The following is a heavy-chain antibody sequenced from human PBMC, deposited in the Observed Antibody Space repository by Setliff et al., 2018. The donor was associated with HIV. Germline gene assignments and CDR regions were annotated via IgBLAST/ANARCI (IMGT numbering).Heavy chain of an antibody. CDR2: ISPNNGTT. D-gene: IGHD5-12*01. CDR1: GYTFTDFF. J-gene: IGHJ4*02. CDR3: VIRKAGRGGSRPIYY. V-gene: IGHV1-2*02. Sequence: ASVKVSCKASGYTFTDFFLHWVRQAPGQGLEWMGWISPNNGTTNYEQNFQGRFTMTRDTTTNTVYMELSSLRAEDTAVYYCVIRKAGRGGSRPIYYWGQGTLVTVSS.